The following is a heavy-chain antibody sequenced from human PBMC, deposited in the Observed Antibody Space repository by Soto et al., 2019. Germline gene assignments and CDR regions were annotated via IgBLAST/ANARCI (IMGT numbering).Heavy chain of an antibody. J-gene: IGHJ6*02. CDR3: ARHGYYYGSGSYYNGMDV. CDR1: GGTFSSYA. Sequence: QVQLVQSGAEVKKPGSSVKVSCKASGGTFSSYAISWVRQAPGQGLEWMGGVIPIFGTANYAQKFQGRVMITADESTSTAYMELSSLRSEDTALDYCARHGYYYGSGSYYNGMDVWGQGTTVTVSS. V-gene: IGHV1-69*01. D-gene: IGHD3-10*01. CDR2: VIPIFGTA.